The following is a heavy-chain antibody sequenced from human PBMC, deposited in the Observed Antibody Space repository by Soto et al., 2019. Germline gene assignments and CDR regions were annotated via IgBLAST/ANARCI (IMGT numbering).Heavy chain of an antibody. CDR3: ARPHYDSNTFYYFSDY. CDR2: IFHGGST. Sequence: SETLSLTCAVYGGSFSGYFWSWIRQPPGKGLEWIGEIFHGGSTNYSPSLKSRVTISVDTSKNQFSLELSSVTAADTAVYYCARPHYDSNTFYYFSDYWGQGTLVTVSS. J-gene: IGHJ4*02. D-gene: IGHD3-22*01. CDR1: GGSFSGYF. V-gene: IGHV4-34*12.